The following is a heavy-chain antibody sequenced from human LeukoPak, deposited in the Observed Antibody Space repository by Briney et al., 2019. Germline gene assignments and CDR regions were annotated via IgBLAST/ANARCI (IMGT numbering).Heavy chain of an antibody. V-gene: IGHV3-48*03. CDR3: ARKSYSGTYYRGAFDI. D-gene: IGHD1-26*01. J-gene: IGHJ3*02. Sequence: PGGSLRLSCAASGFTFSSYEMNWVRQAPGKGLEWVSYISSSGSSIYYADSVKGRFTITRDNAKNSLYLQMNGLRAEDTAVYYCARKSYSGTYYRGAFDIWGQRTMVTVSS. CDR1: GFTFSSYE. CDR2: ISSSGSSI.